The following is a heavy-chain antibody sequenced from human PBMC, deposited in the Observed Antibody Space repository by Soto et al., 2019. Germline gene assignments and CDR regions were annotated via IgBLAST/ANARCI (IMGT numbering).Heavy chain of an antibody. J-gene: IGHJ4*02. CDR2: VNPIVSMS. CDR3: ASSYGSGYRAFDY. Sequence: QVQLVQSGAEVKRPGSSVKVSCKASGDTFNFYSINWVRQAPGLGLEWMGRVNPIVSMSNYAKKFQGRVTITADKSTTTAYMELSRLRSEDTAIYYCASSYGSGYRAFDYWGQGALVTVSS. D-gene: IGHD3-10*01. V-gene: IGHV1-69*02. CDR1: GDTFNFYS.